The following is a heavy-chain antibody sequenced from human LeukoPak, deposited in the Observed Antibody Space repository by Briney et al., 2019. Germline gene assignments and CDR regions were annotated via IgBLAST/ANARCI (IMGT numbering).Heavy chain of an antibody. CDR2: ISSSSSYI. D-gene: IGHD1-26*01. CDR3: ARAGANYFDY. Sequence: PGGSLRLSCAASGFTFSDYYMNWVRQAPGKGLEWVSSISSSSSYIYYADSVKGRFTISRDNAKNSLYLQMNSLRAEGTAVYYCARAGANYFDYWGQGTLVTVSS. CDR1: GFTFSDYY. V-gene: IGHV3-21*01. J-gene: IGHJ4*02.